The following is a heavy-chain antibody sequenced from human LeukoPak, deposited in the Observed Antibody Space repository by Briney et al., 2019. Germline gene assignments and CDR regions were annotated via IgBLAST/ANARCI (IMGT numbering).Heavy chain of an antibody. D-gene: IGHD5-24*01. CDR3: AKDQEGDGYNYSGFDY. CDR2: ISGSGGST. Sequence: PGGSLRLSCAASGFTFSSYAMSWVRQAPGKGLEWVSAISGSGGSTYYADSVKGRFTVSRDNSKNTLYLQMNSLRAEDTAVYYCAKDQEGDGYNYSGFDYWGQGTLVTVSS. J-gene: IGHJ4*02. V-gene: IGHV3-23*01. CDR1: GFTFSSYA.